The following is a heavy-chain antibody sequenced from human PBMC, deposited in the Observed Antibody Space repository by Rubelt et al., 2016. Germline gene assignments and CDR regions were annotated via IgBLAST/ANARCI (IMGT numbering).Heavy chain of an antibody. J-gene: IGHJ4*02. D-gene: IGHD2-15*01. CDR2: ISYDGSNK. V-gene: IGHV3-30*07. CDR3: AKASEYCSGGSCYWGSKYYLDY. Sequence: GGVAVISYDGSNKYYADSVKGRFTISRDNSKNTLYLQMNSLRAEDTAVYYCAKASEYCSGGSCYWGSKYYLDYWGQGTLVTVSS.